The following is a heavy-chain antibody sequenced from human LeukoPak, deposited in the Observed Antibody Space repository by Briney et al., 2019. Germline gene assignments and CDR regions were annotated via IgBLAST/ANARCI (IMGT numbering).Heavy chain of an antibody. Sequence: ASVKVSCKASGYTFTSYHMHWVRQAPGQRLEWMGIINPSGGSTTYAQKFQDRITMTKDTSTSTVYMELSSLRSEDSAVYYCARDSGSYGMDVWGQGTTVTVSS. CDR2: INPSGGST. V-gene: IGHV1-46*01. D-gene: IGHD3-22*01. J-gene: IGHJ6*02. CDR3: ARDSGSYGMDV. CDR1: GYTFTSYH.